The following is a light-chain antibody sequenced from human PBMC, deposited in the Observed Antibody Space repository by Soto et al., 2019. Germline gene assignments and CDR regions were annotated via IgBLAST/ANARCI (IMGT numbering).Light chain of an antibody. J-gene: IGKJ1*01. CDR2: RAS. V-gene: IGKV1-5*03. Sequence: EIQMTQSPFTLSASVGDRVTITCRASQSINTWLAWYQQKPGKAPKLLIYRASTLESGVPSRFSGSGSGTEFTLTISSLQPDDFATYYCQQYETDWWTFGQGTKVDIK. CDR3: QQYETDWWT. CDR1: QSINTW.